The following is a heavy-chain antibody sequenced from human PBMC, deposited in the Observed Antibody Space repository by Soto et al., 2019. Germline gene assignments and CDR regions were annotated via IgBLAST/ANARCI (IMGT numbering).Heavy chain of an antibody. CDR2: ISSSSSTI. V-gene: IGHV3-48*01. Sequence: GGSLRLSCAASGFTFSSYSMNWVRQAPGKGLEWVSYISSSSSTIYYADSVKGRFTISRDNAKNSLYLQMNSLRAEDTAVYYCAKDRHYYGSGSYYEPLNYYYMDVWGKGTTVTVSS. D-gene: IGHD3-10*01. J-gene: IGHJ6*03. CDR1: GFTFSSYS. CDR3: AKDRHYYGSGSYYEPLNYYYMDV.